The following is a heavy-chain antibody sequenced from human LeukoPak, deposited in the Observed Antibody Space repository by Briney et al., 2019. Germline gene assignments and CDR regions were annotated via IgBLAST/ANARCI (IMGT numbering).Heavy chain of an antibody. CDR3: ARRRGGGSYWGLATVHWFNP. Sequence: EPSETLSLTCTVSGYSITSGYYWGWIRQSPGKGLEWIGTIYHSGSTYYNPSLKSRVTISVDTSKNQFSLKLSSVTAADTAVYYCARRRGGGSYWGLATVHWFNPWGQGTLVTVSS. V-gene: IGHV4-38-2*02. CDR1: GYSITSGYY. D-gene: IGHD1-26*01. J-gene: IGHJ5*02. CDR2: IYHSGST.